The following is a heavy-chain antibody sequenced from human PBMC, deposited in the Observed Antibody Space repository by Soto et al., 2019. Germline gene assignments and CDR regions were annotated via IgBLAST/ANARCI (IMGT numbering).Heavy chain of an antibody. V-gene: IGHV3-33*01. CDR2: IWYDGSNK. D-gene: IGHD6-19*01. CDR1: GFTFSSYG. CDR3: AREALYSSGWTVNYDY. J-gene: IGHJ4*02. Sequence: QVQLVESGGGVVQPGRSLRLSYAASGFTFSSYGMHWVRQAPGKGLEWVAVIWYDGSNKYYADSVKGRFTISRDNSKNTLYLQMNSLRAEDTAVYYCAREALYSSGWTVNYDYWGQGTLVTVSS.